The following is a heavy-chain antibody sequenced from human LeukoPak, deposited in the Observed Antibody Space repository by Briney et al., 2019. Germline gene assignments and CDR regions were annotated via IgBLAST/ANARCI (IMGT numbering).Heavy chain of an antibody. CDR2: IYTSGST. V-gene: IGHV4-61*02. CDR1: GGSISSGSYY. D-gene: IGHD3-22*01. Sequence: SETLSLTCTVSGGSISSGSYYWSWIRQPAGKGLKWIGRIYTSGSTNYNPSLKSRVTISVDTSKNQFSLKLSSVTAADTAVYYCARDIYDSSGYSEYNWFDPWGQGTLVTVSS. CDR3: ARDIYDSSGYSEYNWFDP. J-gene: IGHJ5*02.